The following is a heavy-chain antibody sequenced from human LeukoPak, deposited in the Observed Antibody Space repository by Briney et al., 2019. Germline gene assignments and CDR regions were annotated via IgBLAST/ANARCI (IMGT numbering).Heavy chain of an antibody. D-gene: IGHD3-3*01. V-gene: IGHV3-21*01. CDR1: GFTFSSYS. CDR3: ARDIVTIFGVALSGMDV. CDR2: ISSSSSYI. Sequence: GRSLRFSCAASGFTFSSYSMNWVRQAPGKGLEWVSSISSSSSYIYYADSVKGRFTISRDNAKNSLYLQMNSLRTEDTAVYYCARDIVTIFGVALSGMDVWGQGTTVTVSS. J-gene: IGHJ6*02.